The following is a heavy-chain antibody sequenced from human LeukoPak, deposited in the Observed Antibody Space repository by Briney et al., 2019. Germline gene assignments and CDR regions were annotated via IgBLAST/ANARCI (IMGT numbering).Heavy chain of an antibody. D-gene: IGHD5-18*01. CDR1: GFTFSSYG. CDR2: ISYDGSNK. CDR3: ASVPIQLWLPAGY. J-gene: IGHJ4*02. Sequence: PGGSLRLSCAASGFTFSSYGMHWVRQAPGKGLEWVAVISYDGSNKYYADSVKGRFTISRDNSKNTLYLQMNSLRAEDTAVYYCASVPIQLWLPAGYWGQGTLVTVSS. V-gene: IGHV3-30*03.